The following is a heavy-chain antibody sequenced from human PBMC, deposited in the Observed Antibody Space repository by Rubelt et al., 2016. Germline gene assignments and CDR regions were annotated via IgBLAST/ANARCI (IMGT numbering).Heavy chain of an antibody. Sequence: EVQLVESGGGLVQPGGSLRLSCAASGFTFSSYWMHWVRQAPGKGLVWVSRIDSDGSSTSYAASVQGRFTISRDNAKNTLYLQMTSLRPEDTAVYSCARDYSDAFDIWGQGTMVTVSS. CDR3: ARDYSDAFDI. CDR1: GFTFSSYW. J-gene: IGHJ3*02. CDR2: IDSDGSST. D-gene: IGHD4-11*01. V-gene: IGHV3-74*01.